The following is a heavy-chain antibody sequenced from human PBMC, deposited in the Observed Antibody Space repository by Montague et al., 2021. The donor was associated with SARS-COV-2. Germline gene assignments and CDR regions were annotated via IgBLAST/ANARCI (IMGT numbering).Heavy chain of an antibody. D-gene: IGHD3-10*01. CDR3: ARAPYYGPGKPYQFDY. V-gene: IGHV4-59*01. J-gene: IGHJ4*02. CDR1: GGSMINNY. CDR2: IYYTGST. Sequence: SETLSLTCSVSGGSMINNYWSWIRQPPGKGLEWMGYIYYTGSTDXNPSLESRATLSIDTSKNEFSLKLTSVTAADTAVYYCARAPYYGPGKPYQFDYWGRGTLVTVSS.